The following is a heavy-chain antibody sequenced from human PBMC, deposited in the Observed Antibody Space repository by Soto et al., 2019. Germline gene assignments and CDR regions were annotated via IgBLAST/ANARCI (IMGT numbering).Heavy chain of an antibody. CDR3: ASLWFVDLSYYYDYYMDV. D-gene: IGHD3-10*01. V-gene: IGHV3-66*01. CDR2: TYSGGST. Sequence: EVKLVESGGGLVQPGGSLRLSCAASGFNGSTKYMSWVRQAPGKGLEWVAVTYSGGSTYYADSVKGRLTSSRDNSKNSLFPQLNSLRAENAAVYYCASLWFVDLSYYYDYYMDVLGKGTTVTVSS. J-gene: IGHJ6*03. CDR1: GFNGSTKY.